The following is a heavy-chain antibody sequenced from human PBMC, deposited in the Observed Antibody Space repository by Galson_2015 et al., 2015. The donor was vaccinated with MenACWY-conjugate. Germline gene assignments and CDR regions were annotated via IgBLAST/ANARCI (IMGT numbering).Heavy chain of an antibody. V-gene: IGHV3-30*18. Sequence: SLRLSCAASGFTFSHYGMHWVRQAPGKGLEWVAVISFDGSEQYYVDSVKGRFTISRDNSKNTLDLHMNSLRAEDTAVYFCAKARAMTKAGVVIRPSENDYWGRGILVAVSS. J-gene: IGHJ4*02. CDR3: AKARAMTKAGVVIRPSENDY. CDR2: ISFDGSEQ. D-gene: IGHD3-3*01. CDR1: GFTFSHYG.